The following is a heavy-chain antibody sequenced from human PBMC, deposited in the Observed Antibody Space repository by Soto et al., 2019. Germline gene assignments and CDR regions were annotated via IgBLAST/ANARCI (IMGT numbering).Heavy chain of an antibody. Sequence: PSETLSLTCTVSGGSISSGGYYWSWIRQHPGKGLEWIGYIYYSGSTYYNPSLKSRVTISVDTSKNQFSLKLSSVTAADTAVYYCASCSSTSCYRWVSFDIWGQGTMVTVSS. J-gene: IGHJ3*02. CDR3: ASCSSTSCYRWVSFDI. D-gene: IGHD2-2*02. CDR2: IYYSGST. CDR1: GGSISSGGYY. V-gene: IGHV4-31*03.